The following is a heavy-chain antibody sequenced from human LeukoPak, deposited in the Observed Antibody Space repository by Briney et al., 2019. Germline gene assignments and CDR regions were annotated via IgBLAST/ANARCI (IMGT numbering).Heavy chain of an antibody. J-gene: IGHJ3*02. V-gene: IGHV3-53*01. CDR2: IYSGGST. Sequence: GGSLRLSCAASGFTVSSNYMNWVRQAPGTGLEWVSVIYSGGSTYYADSVKGRFTISRDNSNNTLYLQMNSLRAEDTAVYYCARLLDISGYYGTVTYGFDIWGQGTMVTVSS. D-gene: IGHD3-22*01. CDR1: GFTVSSNY. CDR3: ARLLDISGYYGTVTYGFDI.